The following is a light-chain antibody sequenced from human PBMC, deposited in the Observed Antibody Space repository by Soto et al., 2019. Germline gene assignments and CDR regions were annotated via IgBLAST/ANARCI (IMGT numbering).Light chain of an antibody. J-gene: IGLJ2*01. CDR3: SSYTSSGSLVV. Sequence: QSVLTQPASVSGSPGQSITISCTGTSSDVGGYNFVSWYQQHPGEAPKLLIYDVTYRLSGVSNRFSGSKSGNTAALTISGLQAEDEADYYCSSYTSSGSLVVFGGGTQLTVL. CDR2: DVT. CDR1: SSDVGGYNF. V-gene: IGLV2-14*03.